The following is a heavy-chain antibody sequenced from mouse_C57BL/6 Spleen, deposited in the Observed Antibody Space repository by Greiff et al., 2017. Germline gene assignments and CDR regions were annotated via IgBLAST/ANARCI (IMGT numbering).Heavy chain of an antibody. CDR3: ARTTAVPDAMDY. D-gene: IGHD1-1*01. CDR2: IYPSDSET. V-gene: IGHV1-61*01. CDR1: GYTFTSYW. J-gene: IGHJ4*01. Sequence: QVHVKQPGAELVRPGSSVKLSCKASGYTFTSYWMDWVKQRPGQGLEWIGNIYPSDSETHYNQKFKDKATLTVDKSSSTAYMQLSSLTSEDSAVYYCARTTAVPDAMDYWGQGTSVTVAS.